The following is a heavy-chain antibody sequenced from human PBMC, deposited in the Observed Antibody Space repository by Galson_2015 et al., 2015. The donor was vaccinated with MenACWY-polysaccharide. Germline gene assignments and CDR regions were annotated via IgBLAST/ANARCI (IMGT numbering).Heavy chain of an antibody. CDR3: ASLLGYGSKISCYPTSRLAY. CDR2: IKEDGSEK. Sequence: SLRLSCAASGLSLNTYWMSWVRQAPGKGLEWVANIKEDGSEKYYVDSVKGRFTISRDNAKNSLYLQMNSMRAEDTAVYYCASLLGYGSKISCYPTSRLAYWGQGTPVTVSS. D-gene: IGHD2-2*01. CDR1: GLSLNTYW. J-gene: IGHJ4*02. V-gene: IGHV3-7*01.